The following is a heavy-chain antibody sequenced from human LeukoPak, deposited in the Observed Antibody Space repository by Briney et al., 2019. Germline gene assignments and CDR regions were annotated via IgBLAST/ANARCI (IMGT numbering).Heavy chain of an antibody. CDR2: ISASSRTI. D-gene: IGHD3-10*01. V-gene: IGHV3-48*04. CDR1: GFDFTGNH. J-gene: IGHJ3*01. Sequence: GGSLRLSCAASGFDFTGNHMNWVRQVPGKGLEWLSYISASSRTIHYADSVKGRFTVSRDNAENSPYLQMDSLRVEDTAIYYCAKSRGWFEVLDVWGQGTLVTVSS. CDR3: AKSRGWFEVLDV.